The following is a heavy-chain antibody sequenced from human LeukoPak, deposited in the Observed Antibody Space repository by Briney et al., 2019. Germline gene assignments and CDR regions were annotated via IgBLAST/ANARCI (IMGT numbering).Heavy chain of an antibody. CDR3: ARDVAGYNYVDY. CDR2: MYHSGSA. D-gene: IGHD5-18*01. V-gene: IGHV4-38-2*02. CDR1: GYSISSGYY. J-gene: IGHJ4*02. Sequence: MPSETLSLTCTVSGYSISSGYYWGWVRQPPGEGLEWIGTMYHSGSAFYNPSLKSRVTISVDTSKNQFSLKLSSVTAADTAVYYCARDVAGYNYVDYWGQGTLVTVSS.